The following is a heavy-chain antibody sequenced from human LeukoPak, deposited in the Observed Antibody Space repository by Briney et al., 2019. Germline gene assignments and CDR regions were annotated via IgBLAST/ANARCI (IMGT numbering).Heavy chain of an antibody. CDR3: AKYCSGGNCYSGLY. V-gene: IGHV3-74*01. Sequence: GGSLRLSCTASGFYFSNTWMHWVRQAPGKGLVWVSRINSDGTTTNYADSVKGRFTISRDNSKNTLYLQMNSLRAEDTAVYHCAKYCSGGNCYSGLYWGQGTLVTVSS. J-gene: IGHJ4*02. D-gene: IGHD2-15*01. CDR1: GFYFSNTW. CDR2: INSDGTTT.